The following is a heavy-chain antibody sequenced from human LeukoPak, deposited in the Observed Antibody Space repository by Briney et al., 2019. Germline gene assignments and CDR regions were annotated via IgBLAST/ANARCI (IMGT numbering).Heavy chain of an antibody. V-gene: IGHV1-69*04. J-gene: IGHJ4*02. CDR2: IIPILGIA. Sequence: SVKVSCKASGGTFSSYAISWVRQAPGRGLEWMGRIIPILGIANYAQKFQGRVTITADKSTSTAYMELSSMRSEDTAVYCCARALSSGYYPMGYWGQGTLVTVSS. D-gene: IGHD3-22*01. CDR3: ARALSSGYYPMGY. CDR1: GGTFSSYA.